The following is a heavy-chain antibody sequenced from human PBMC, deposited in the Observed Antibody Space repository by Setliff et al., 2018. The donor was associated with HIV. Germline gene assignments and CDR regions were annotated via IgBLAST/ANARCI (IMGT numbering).Heavy chain of an antibody. CDR1: GDSVSSNSAA. CDR3: ASGAVAATGHYYYYYMDV. D-gene: IGHD6-19*01. Sequence: SQTLSLTCAISGDSVSSNSAAWNWIRQSPSRGLEWLGRTYYKSKWYNDYAVSVKSRITINPDTSKNQFSLQLSSVTPEDTAVYYCASGAVAATGHYYYYYMDVWGKGTKGTVSS. J-gene: IGHJ6*03. CDR2: TYYKSKWYN. V-gene: IGHV6-1*01.